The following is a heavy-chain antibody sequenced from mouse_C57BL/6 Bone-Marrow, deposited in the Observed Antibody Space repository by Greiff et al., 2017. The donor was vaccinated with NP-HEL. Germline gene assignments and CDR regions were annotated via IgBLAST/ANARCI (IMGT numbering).Heavy chain of an antibody. CDR3: ARGDWDEVYWYFDV. J-gene: IGHJ1*03. CDR2: IYPGSGST. CDR1: GYTFTSYW. V-gene: IGHV1-55*01. Sequence: QVQLQQPGAELVKPGASVKMSCKASGYTFTSYWITWVKQRPGQGLEWIGDIYPGSGSTNYNEKFKSKATLTVDTSSSTAYMQLSSLTSEDSAVDYCARGDWDEVYWYFDVWGTGTTVTVSS. D-gene: IGHD4-1*01.